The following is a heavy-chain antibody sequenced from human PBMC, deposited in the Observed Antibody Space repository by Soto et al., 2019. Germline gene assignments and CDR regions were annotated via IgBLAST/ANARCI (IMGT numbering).Heavy chain of an antibody. J-gene: IGHJ6*02. CDR2: IIPIVGTA. V-gene: IGHV1-69*06. Sequence: ASLKVSCKASGGTFSSYAISWVRQAPGQGLEWMGGIIPIVGTANYAQKFQGRVTITADKSTSTAYMELSSLRSEDTAVYYCARGRVAATYYYGMDVWGQGTTVTVSS. D-gene: IGHD6-19*01. CDR3: ARGRVAATYYYGMDV. CDR1: GGTFSSYA.